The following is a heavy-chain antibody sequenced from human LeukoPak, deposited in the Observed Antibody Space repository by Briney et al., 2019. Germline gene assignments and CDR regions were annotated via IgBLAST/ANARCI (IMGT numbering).Heavy chain of an antibody. D-gene: IGHD3-3*01. CDR2: ISWNSGSI. Sequence: SLRLSCAASGFTFDDYAMHWVRQAPGKGLEWVSGISWNSGSIGYADSVKGRFTISRDNAKNSLYLQMNSLRAEDTALYYCAKASGPNYYYYGMDVWGQGTTVTVSS. V-gene: IGHV3-9*01. CDR1: GFTFDDYA. CDR3: AKASGPNYYYYGMDV. J-gene: IGHJ6*02.